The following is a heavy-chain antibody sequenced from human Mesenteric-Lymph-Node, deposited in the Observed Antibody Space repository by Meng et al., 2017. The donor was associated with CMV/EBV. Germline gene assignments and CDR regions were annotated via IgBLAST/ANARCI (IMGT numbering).Heavy chain of an antibody. Sequence: ASVKVSCKASGYTFTGYYMHWVRQAPGQGLEWMGWINPDSGDTNYAQNFQGRVTMTRDTSISTAYMELSRLRSDDTAVYYCARDDFTYSNYYYYYYGLDVWGQGTTVTVSS. CDR3: ARDDFTYSNYYYYYYGLDV. J-gene: IGHJ6*02. CDR1: GYTFTGYY. D-gene: IGHD4-11*01. CDR2: INPDSGDT. V-gene: IGHV1-2*02.